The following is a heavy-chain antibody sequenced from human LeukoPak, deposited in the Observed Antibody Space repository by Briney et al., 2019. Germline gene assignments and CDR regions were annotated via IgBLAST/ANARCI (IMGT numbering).Heavy chain of an antibody. CDR2: INPNSGGT. J-gene: IGHJ2*01. CDR3: ARDPSYGGNSYWYFDL. V-gene: IGHV1-2*02. Sequence: ASVKVSCKASGYTFTGYYMHWVRQAPGQGLEWMGWINPNSGGTNYAQKFQGRVTMTRDTSISTAYMELSRLRSDDTAVYYCARDPSYGGNSYWYFDLWGRGTLVTVSS. D-gene: IGHD4-23*01. CDR1: GYTFTGYY.